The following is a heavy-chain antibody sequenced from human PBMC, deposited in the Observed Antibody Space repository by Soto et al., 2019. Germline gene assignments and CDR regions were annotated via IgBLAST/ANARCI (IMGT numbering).Heavy chain of an antibody. Sequence: PSETLSLTCAVYGGSFSGYYWCWIRQPPGKELKLIGEINHCGSTNYNPSLKSRVTISVDTCKYQFSLKLSSVTAAETAVYYCAREVITMIVVVILPDYYYGMDVWGQGTTVTVSS. D-gene: IGHD3-22*01. CDR1: GGSFSGYY. CDR2: INHCGST. J-gene: IGHJ6*02. V-gene: IGHV4-34*01. CDR3: AREVITMIVVVILPDYYYGMDV.